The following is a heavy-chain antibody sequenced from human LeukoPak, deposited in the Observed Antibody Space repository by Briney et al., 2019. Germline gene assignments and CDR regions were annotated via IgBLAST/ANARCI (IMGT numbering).Heavy chain of an antibody. CDR1: GYTFTGYY. CDR3: ARDVGEYCSSRNCYASHY. V-gene: IGHV1-2*02. Sequence: ASVKVSCKASGYTFTGYYMHWVRQAPGQGLEWMGWINPNSGGTNYAQKFQGGVTMTRDTSITTAYMELSSLRSDDTAVYYCARDVGEYCSSRNCYASHYWGQGTLVTVSS. CDR2: INPNSGGT. J-gene: IGHJ4*02. D-gene: IGHD2-2*01.